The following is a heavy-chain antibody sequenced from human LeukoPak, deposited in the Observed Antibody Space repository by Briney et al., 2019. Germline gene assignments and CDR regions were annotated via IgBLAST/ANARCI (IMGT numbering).Heavy chain of an antibody. CDR2: IYYSGST. V-gene: IGHV4-39*07. CDR3: ARGGGYYGDY. Sequence: PSETLSLTCTVSGGSISSSSYYWGWIRQPPGKGLEWIGSIYYSGSTYYNPSLKSRVTISVDTSKNQFSLKLSSVTAADTAVYYCARGGGYYGDYWGQGTLVTVSS. J-gene: IGHJ4*02. CDR1: GGSISSSSYY. D-gene: IGHD3-10*01.